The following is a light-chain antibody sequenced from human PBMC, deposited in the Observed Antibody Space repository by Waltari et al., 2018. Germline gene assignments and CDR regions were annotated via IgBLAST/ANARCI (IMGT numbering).Light chain of an antibody. CDR1: QSLLHRNGNND. CDR3: MQSLQTLWT. J-gene: IGKJ1*01. V-gene: IGKV2-28*01. Sequence: DIVVTQSPLSLPVTPGEPASISCRSSQSLLHRNGNNDLDWYLQKPGQSPQLLIYLGSSRASGVPDRFSGSGSGTDFTLRISRVEAEDVGVYYCMQSLQTLWTFGPGTKVEIK. CDR2: LGS.